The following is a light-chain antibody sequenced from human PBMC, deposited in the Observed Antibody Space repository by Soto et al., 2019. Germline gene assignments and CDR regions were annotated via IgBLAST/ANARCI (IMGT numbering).Light chain of an antibody. CDR2: AAS. J-gene: IGKJ1*01. CDR1: QSISSY. Sequence: EIQMTQSPSSLSASVGDRATITCRASQSISSYLNWYQQKPGKAPKLLIYAASSLQSGVPSRFSGSGSGTDFTLTISSLQSEDFAVYYCQQYNNWPPWTFGQGTQVEIK. V-gene: IGKV1-39*01. CDR3: QQYNNWPPWT.